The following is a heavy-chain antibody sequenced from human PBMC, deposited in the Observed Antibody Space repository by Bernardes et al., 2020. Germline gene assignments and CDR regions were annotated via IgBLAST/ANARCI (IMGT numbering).Heavy chain of an antibody. D-gene: IGHD2-2*01. J-gene: IGHJ6*02. V-gene: IGHV1-18*01. Sequence: ASVKVSCKASGYTFTSYGISWVRQAPGQGLEWMGWISAYNGNTNYAQKLQGRVTMTTDTSTSTAYMELRSLRSDDTAVYYCARDIVVVPAAIGARSYYYGMDVWGQGTTVTVSS. CDR3: ARDIVVVPAAIGARSYYYGMDV. CDR1: GYTFTSYG. CDR2: ISAYNGNT.